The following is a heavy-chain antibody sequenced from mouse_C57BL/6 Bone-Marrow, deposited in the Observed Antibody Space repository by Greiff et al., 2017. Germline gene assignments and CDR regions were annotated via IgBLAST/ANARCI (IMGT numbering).Heavy chain of an antibody. CDR1: GYTFPSYG. D-gene: IGHD1-1*01. J-gene: IGHJ4*01. CDR2: IYPRSGNT. Sequence: QVQLQQSGAELARPGASVKLSCKASGYTFPSYGLSWVKQRTGQGLEWIGEIYPRSGNTYYNEKFKGKATLTADTSSSTAYMALRSLTSADSAVYFCARWDTTVVGSPWGQGTSVTVSS. CDR3: ARWDTTVVGSP. V-gene: IGHV1-81*01.